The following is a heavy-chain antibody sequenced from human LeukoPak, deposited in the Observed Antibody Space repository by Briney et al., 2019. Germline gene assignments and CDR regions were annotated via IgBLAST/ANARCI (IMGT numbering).Heavy chain of an antibody. CDR2: IIPIFGTA. J-gene: IGHJ6*03. V-gene: IGHV1-69*05. CDR1: GGTFSSYA. Sequence: SVKVSCKASGGTFSSYAISWVRQAPGQGLEWMGGIIPIFGTANYAQKFQGRVTITTDESTSTAYMELSSLRSEDTAVYYCARDSYYYYYMDVWGKGTTVTVSS. CDR3: ARDSYYYYYMDV.